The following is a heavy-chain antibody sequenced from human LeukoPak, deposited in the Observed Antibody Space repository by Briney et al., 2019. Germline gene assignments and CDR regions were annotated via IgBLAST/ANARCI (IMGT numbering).Heavy chain of an antibody. Sequence: GGSLRLSCAASGFTFSSYEMNWVRQAPGKGLEWVSYISSSGSTIYYADSVKGRFTISRDNAKNSLYLQMNGLRAEDTAVYYCARDPYYYYYMDVWGKGTTVTVSS. J-gene: IGHJ6*03. V-gene: IGHV3-48*03. CDR2: ISSSGSTI. CDR3: ARDPYYYYYMDV. CDR1: GFTFSSYE.